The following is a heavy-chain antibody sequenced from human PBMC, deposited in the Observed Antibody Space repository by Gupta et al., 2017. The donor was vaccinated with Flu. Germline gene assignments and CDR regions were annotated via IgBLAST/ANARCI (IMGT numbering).Heavy chain of an antibody. CDR1: GFTFSSYG. CDR3: AKDKRRDSSGFDY. D-gene: IGHD3-22*01. CDR2: ISYDGSNK. Sequence: QVQLVESGGGVVQPGRSLRLSCAASGFTFSSYGMHWVRQAPGKGLEWVAVISYDGSNKYEADSVKGRFTISRDNSKNTLYLQMKRLRAEDTAVYYCAKDKRRDSSGFDYGGQGTMVTVSS. V-gene: IGHV3-30*18. J-gene: IGHJ4*02.